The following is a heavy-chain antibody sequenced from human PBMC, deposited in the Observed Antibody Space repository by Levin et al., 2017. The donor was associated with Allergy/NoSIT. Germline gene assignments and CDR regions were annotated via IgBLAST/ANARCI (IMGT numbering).Heavy chain of an antibody. CDR1: GFNFSAYG. CDR2: ILNDGSSK. CDR3: AKDQEKLALGY. Sequence: GESLKISCAVSGFNFSAYGFHWVRQAPGKGLEWVAVILNDGSSKYYADSVRGRFSISRDNFKNTLYLQMNSLRPEDTAVYYCAKDQEKLALGYWGQGTLVTVSS. J-gene: IGHJ4*02. V-gene: IGHV3-30*18.